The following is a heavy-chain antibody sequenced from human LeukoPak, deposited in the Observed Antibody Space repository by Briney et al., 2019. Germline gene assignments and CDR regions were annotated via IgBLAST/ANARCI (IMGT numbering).Heavy chain of an antibody. Sequence: ETLSLTCTVSGGSFSSGSYYWSWIRQPPGKGLEWVSAISGSGGSTYYADSVKGRFTISRDNSKNTLYLQMNSLRAEDTAVYYCAKDSHPAGIGWFDPWGQGTLVTVSS. CDR1: GGSFSSGSYY. J-gene: IGHJ5*02. CDR2: ISGSGGST. V-gene: IGHV3-23*01. CDR3: AKDSHPAGIGWFDP. D-gene: IGHD6-13*01.